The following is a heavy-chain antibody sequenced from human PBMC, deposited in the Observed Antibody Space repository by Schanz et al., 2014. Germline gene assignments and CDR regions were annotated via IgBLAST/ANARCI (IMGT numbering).Heavy chain of an antibody. CDR1: GFSVGNKY. CDR2: ITYNGGTI. Sequence: EVQLVESGGGLVQPGGSLRLSCAASGFSVGNKYMNWVRQAPGKGLEWISYITYNGGTIYYADSVKGRFTISRDNSKNTLYLQMNSLRAEDTAVYYCAKGRFGELSAFDIWGQGTMXTVSS. CDR3: AKGRFGELSAFDI. V-gene: IGHV3-48*01. D-gene: IGHD3-10*01. J-gene: IGHJ3*02.